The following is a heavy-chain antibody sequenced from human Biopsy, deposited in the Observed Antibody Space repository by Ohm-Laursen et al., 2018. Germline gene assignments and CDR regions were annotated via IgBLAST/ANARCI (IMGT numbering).Heavy chain of an antibody. CDR2: MNPNSGNT. Sequence: PSVKVSCKASVYSFTNHAINWVRQAPEQGLEWMGWMNPNSGNTGYAHKFQDRVTMTWNTSTSTAYMELISLRSGDTAVYYGAGEEDGGGDYYYGLDVWGQGTTVTVFS. D-gene: IGHD4-23*01. CDR3: AGEEDGGGDYYYGLDV. CDR1: VYSFTNHA. V-gene: IGHV1-8*01. J-gene: IGHJ6*02.